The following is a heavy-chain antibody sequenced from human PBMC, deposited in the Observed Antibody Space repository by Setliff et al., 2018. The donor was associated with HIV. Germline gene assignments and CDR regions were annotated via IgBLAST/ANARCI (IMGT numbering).Heavy chain of an antibody. J-gene: IGHJ6*02. D-gene: IGHD2-15*01. V-gene: IGHV4-61*02. Sequence: LSLTCTVSGGSISSGSYYWSWIRQPAGKGLEWIGRIYTSGSTNYNPSLKSRVTISVDTSKNQFSLKLGSVTAADTAVYYCARAGRVVVVAAPYYYYGMDVWGQGTTVTSP. CDR3: ARAGRVVVVAAPYYYYGMDV. CDR2: IYTSGST. CDR1: GGSISSGSYY.